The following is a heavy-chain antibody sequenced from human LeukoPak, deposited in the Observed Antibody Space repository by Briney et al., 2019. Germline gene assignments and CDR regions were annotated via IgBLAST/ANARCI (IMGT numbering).Heavy chain of an antibody. CDR3: ARDRYYGSGSYFLFDY. CDR2: LWYDGSNK. J-gene: IGHJ4*02. D-gene: IGHD3-10*01. Sequence: GRSLRLSCAASGFTFSSYGMHWVRQAPGKGLEWVAVLWYDGSNKYYADSVKGRFTISRDNSKNTLYLQMNSLRAEDTAVYYCARDRYYGSGSYFLFDYWGQGTLVTVSS. V-gene: IGHV3-33*01. CDR1: GFTFSSYG.